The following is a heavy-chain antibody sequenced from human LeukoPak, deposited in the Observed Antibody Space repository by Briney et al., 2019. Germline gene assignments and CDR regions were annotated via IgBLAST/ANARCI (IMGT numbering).Heavy chain of an antibody. V-gene: IGHV3-23*01. CDR2: ISGSGGST. CDR3: AKGVSVAGIFGY. J-gene: IGHJ4*02. Sequence: GGSLRLSCAASGFTFSSCAMSWVRQAPGRGLEWVSAISGSGGSTYYADSVKGRFTISRDNSKNTLYLQMNSLRAEDTAVYYCAKGVSVAGIFGYWGQGTLVTVSS. D-gene: IGHD6-19*01. CDR1: GFTFSSCA.